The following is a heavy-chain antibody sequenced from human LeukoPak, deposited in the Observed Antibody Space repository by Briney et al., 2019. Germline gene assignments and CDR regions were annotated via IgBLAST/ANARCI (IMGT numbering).Heavy chain of an antibody. CDR3: ARDFPGGKRFDY. CDR2: ISSTDTTR. Sequence: GGSLRLSCAASGFTFSSYSMNWVRQAPGKGLEWVSSISSTDTTRYYAASVKGPFYISRDNAKNSLYLQMNSLRAEDTAVYYCARDFPGGKRFDYWGQGTLVTVSS. D-gene: IGHD4-23*01. J-gene: IGHJ4*02. V-gene: IGHV3-48*04. CDR1: GFTFSSYS.